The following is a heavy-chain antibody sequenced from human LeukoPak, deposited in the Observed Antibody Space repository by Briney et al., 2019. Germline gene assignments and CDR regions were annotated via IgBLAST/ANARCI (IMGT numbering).Heavy chain of an antibody. Sequence: SGGSLRLSCVASGFTFSSYIMNWVRQAPGKGLEWVSSISSSSSYIYYADSVKGRFTISRDNAKNSLYLQMNSLRAEDTAVYYCARQSITMTQYYFDYWGQGTLVTVSS. V-gene: IGHV3-21*01. CDR2: ISSSSSYI. D-gene: IGHD3-22*01. CDR1: GFTFSSYI. CDR3: ARQSITMTQYYFDY. J-gene: IGHJ4*02.